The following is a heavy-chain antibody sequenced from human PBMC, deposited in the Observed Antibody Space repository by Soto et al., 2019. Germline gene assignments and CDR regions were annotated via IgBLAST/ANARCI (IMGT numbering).Heavy chain of an antibody. CDR1: GGAVNSYY. D-gene: IGHD3-3*01. CDR2: IYSSGNT. Sequence: SETLSLTCTVSGGAVNSYYWTWIRQPAGKGLEWIGRIYSSGNTKYNPSLQSRVTMSLDTSKNQFSLRLTSVTAADTALYYCARGQRFSDWFDPWGQGTLVTVSS. J-gene: IGHJ5*02. CDR3: ARGQRFSDWFDP. V-gene: IGHV4-4*07.